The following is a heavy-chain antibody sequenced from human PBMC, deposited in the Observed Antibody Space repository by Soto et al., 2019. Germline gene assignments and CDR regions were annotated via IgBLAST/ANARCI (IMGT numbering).Heavy chain of an antibody. V-gene: IGHV4-59*01. CDR3: ARGGNYGDHGFDY. Sequence: SETLSLTCTVSGGSISSYYWSWIRQPPGKGLEWIGYIYYSGSTNYNPSLKSRVTISVDTSKNQFSLKLSSVTAADTAVYYCARGGNYGDHGFDYWGQGTLVTVSS. D-gene: IGHD4-17*01. CDR1: GGSISSYY. CDR2: IYYSGST. J-gene: IGHJ4*02.